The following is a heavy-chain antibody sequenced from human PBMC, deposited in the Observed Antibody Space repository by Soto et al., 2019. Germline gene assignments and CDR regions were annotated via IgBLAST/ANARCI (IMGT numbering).Heavy chain of an antibody. V-gene: IGHV3-7*01. Sequence: EAQLMESGGGLVQPGGSLRLSCGGSGFTFSRFWMSWARQAPGKGLEWVANIKEDGSETYYVDSVKGRFTISRDNAKNSVFLQMNSLRGEDTAVYYCARGRTWFAPWGQGTLVTVSS. CDR2: IKEDGSET. CDR3: ARGRTWFAP. CDR1: GFTFSRFW. J-gene: IGHJ5*02.